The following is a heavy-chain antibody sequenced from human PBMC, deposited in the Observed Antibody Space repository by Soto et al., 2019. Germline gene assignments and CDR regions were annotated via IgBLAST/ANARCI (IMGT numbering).Heavy chain of an antibody. J-gene: IGHJ2*01. V-gene: IGHV4-39*01. CDR1: GGSISSSGYY. CDR3: ASQRGTMVRGLMPRYFDL. CDR2: IYFGGST. Sequence: QLQLHESGPGLVKPSETLSLTCTVSGGSISSSGYYWGWIRQPPGKGLEWIGNIYFGGSTYYNSSLKSRVTTSVDTSKNQFSLKLSSVTAADTALYYCASQRGTMVRGLMPRYFDLWGRGTLVTVSS. D-gene: IGHD3-10*01.